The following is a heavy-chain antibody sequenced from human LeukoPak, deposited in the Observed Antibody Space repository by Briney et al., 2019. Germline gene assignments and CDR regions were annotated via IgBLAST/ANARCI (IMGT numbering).Heavy chain of an antibody. D-gene: IGHD5-18*01. J-gene: IGHJ4*02. CDR1: GGSISSGGYS. CDR2: INHSGST. Sequence: SETLSLTCAVSGGSISSGGYSRSWIRQPPGKGLEWIGEINHSGSTNYNPSLKSRVTISVDTSKNQFSLKLSSVTAADTAVYYCARERRRGYSYGYGPSFDYWGQGTLVTVSS. V-gene: IGHV4-30-2*01. CDR3: ARERRRGYSYGYGPSFDY.